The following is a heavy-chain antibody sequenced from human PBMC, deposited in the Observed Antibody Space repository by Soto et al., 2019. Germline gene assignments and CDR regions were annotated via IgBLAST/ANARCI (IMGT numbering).Heavy chain of an antibody. CDR1: GYTFTSYG. CDR3: ARVMHGSGLGGFEFYYYYYGMDV. CDR2: ISAYNGNT. Sequence: ASVKVSCKASGYTFTSYGISWVRQAPGQGLEWMGWISAYNGNTNYAQKLQGRVTMTTDTSTSTAYMELRSLRSDDTAVYYCARVMHGSGLGGFEFYYYYYGMDVWGQGTTVTVSS. V-gene: IGHV1-18*01. D-gene: IGHD3-10*01. J-gene: IGHJ6*02.